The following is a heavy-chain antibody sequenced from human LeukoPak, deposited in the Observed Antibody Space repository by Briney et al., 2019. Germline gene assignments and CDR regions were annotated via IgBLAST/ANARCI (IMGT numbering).Heavy chain of an antibody. Sequence: GGSLRLSCAVSGFTFSSYAMKWVRHAPGKGLECVSGIRGRGAGTFCAHSVKGRFTISRDNSKNTLYLQMNTLRTEDTAVYYCARDYYDSSGYYYLPDYWGQGTLVTVSS. D-gene: IGHD3-22*01. CDR2: IRGRGAGT. J-gene: IGHJ4*02. CDR3: ARDYYDSSGYYYLPDY. CDR1: GFTFSSYA. V-gene: IGHV3-23*01.